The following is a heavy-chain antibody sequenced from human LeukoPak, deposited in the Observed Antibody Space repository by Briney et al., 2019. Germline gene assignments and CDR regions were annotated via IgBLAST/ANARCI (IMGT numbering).Heavy chain of an antibody. Sequence: GGSLRLSCSASGFTFSSYSMNWVRQAPGKGLEWVSSISSSSSYIYYADSVKGRSTISRDNAKNSLYLQMNSLRAEDTAVYYCARDLKAVVTAIRDNCFDPWGQGTLVTVSS. D-gene: IGHD2-21*02. CDR2: ISSSSSYI. V-gene: IGHV3-21*01. CDR1: GFTFSSYS. J-gene: IGHJ5*02. CDR3: ARDLKAVVTAIRDNCFDP.